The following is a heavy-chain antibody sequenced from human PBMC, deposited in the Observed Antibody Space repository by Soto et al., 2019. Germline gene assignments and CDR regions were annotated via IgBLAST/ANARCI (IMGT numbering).Heavy chain of an antibody. CDR2: IYWDDDK. Sequence: QITLKESGPTLVKPTQTLTLTCTFSGFSLSTSGVGVGWIRQPPGKALEGLVIIYWDDDKRYSPSLRGRLTITKDTSHNRVVLTMTNVDPEDTATYFCAHRRFGVSQWNYGDFDYWGQGILVTVSS. CDR3: AHRRFGVSQWNYGDFDY. J-gene: IGHJ4*02. D-gene: IGHD1-7*01. CDR1: GFSLSTSGVG. V-gene: IGHV2-5*02.